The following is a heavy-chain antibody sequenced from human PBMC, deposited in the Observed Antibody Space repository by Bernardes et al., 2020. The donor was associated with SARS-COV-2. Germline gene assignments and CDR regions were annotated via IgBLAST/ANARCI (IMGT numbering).Heavy chain of an antibody. CDR1: GYTFTGYY. CDR2: INPNSGGT. D-gene: IGHD5-18*01. V-gene: IGHV1-2*02. Sequence: ASVKVSCKASGYTFTGYYMHWVRQAPGQGLEWMGWINPNSGGTNYAQKFQGRVTMTRDTSISTAYMELSRLGSDDTAVYYCARVPDTAMVTGFDYWGQGTLVTVSS. J-gene: IGHJ4*02. CDR3: ARVPDTAMVTGFDY.